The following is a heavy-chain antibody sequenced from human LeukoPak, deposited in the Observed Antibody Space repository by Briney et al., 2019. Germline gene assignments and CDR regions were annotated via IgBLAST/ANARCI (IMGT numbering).Heavy chain of an antibody. V-gene: IGHV3-9*01. CDR3: AKDNFDY. Sequence: GGSLRLSCAASGFTFDDYAMHWVRQAPGKGLEWVSGISWNSGSIEYADSVKGRFTISRDNAKNSLYLQMNSLRAEDTAVYYCAKDNFDYWGQGTLVTVSS. J-gene: IGHJ4*02. CDR1: GFTFDDYA. CDR2: ISWNSGSI.